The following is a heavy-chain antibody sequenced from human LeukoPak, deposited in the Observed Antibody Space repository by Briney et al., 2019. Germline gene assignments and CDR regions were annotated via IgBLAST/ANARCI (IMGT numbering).Heavy chain of an antibody. V-gene: IGHV3-73*01. Sequence: PGGSLKLSCAASGFTFSGSAMHWVRQASGKGLEWVGRIRSKANSYATAYAASVKGRFTISRDDSKNTAYLQMNSLKTEDTAVYYCTPGPLLDVWGKGTTVTISS. CDR2: IRSKANSYAT. CDR3: TPGPLLDV. CDR1: GFTFSGSA. J-gene: IGHJ6*04.